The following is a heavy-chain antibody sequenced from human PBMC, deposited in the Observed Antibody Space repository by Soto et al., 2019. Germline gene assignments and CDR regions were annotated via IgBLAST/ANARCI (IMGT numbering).Heavy chain of an antibody. CDR1: GFTFSSYG. CDR2: IWYDGSNK. Sequence: QVQLVESGGGVVQPGRSLRLSCAASGFTFSSYGMHWVRQAPGKGLEWVEVIWYDGSNKYYADSVKGRFTISRDNSKNTLYLQMNGLRAEDTAVYYCARDTARAMVRIYYGMDVWGQGTTVTVSS. V-gene: IGHV3-33*01. J-gene: IGHJ6*02. CDR3: ARDTARAMVRIYYGMDV. D-gene: IGHD3-10*01.